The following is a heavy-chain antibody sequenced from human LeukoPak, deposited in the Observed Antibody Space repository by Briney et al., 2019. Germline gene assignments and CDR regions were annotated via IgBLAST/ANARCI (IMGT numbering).Heavy chain of an antibody. CDR2: IYYSGST. V-gene: IGHV4-59*12. CDR1: GGSISSYY. Sequence: PSETLSLTCTVSGGSISSYYWSWIRQPPGKGLEWIGYIYYSGSTNYNPSLKSRVTISVDTSKNQFSLKLSSVTAADTAVYYCARDVYYYDSSGYIPAWFDPWGQGTLVTVSS. D-gene: IGHD3-22*01. CDR3: ARDVYYYDSSGYIPAWFDP. J-gene: IGHJ5*02.